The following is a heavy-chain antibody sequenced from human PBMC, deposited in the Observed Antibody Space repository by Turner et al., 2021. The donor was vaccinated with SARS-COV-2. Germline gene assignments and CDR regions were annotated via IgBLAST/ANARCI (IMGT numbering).Heavy chain of an antibody. CDR2: IDHSGST. J-gene: IGHJ6*02. V-gene: IGHV4-34*01. D-gene: IGHD1-26*01. Sequence: QVQLQQWGAGLLKPSETLSLTSAVSGASFSGYYWSWIRQPPGKGLEWIGEIDHSGSTNYNPSLKSRVTISVDTSKNQFSLKLSSVTAANTAVYYGARGIKGVLMSGSYYYYGMDVWGQGTTVTVSS. CDR3: ARGIKGVLMSGSYYYYGMDV. CDR1: GASFSGYY.